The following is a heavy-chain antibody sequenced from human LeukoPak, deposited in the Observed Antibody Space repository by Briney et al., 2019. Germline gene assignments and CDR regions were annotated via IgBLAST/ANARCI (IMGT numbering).Heavy chain of an antibody. V-gene: IGHV3-74*01. Sequence: GGSLRLSRAASGFTFSSYWMHWVRQAPGKGLVWVSRINSDGSSTSYADSVKGRFTISRDNAKNTLYLQMNSLRAEDTAVYYCARSPVKQLVDLWGQGTLVTVSS. D-gene: IGHD6-13*01. CDR3: ARSPVKQLVDL. CDR2: INSDGSST. CDR1: GFTFSSYW. J-gene: IGHJ5*02.